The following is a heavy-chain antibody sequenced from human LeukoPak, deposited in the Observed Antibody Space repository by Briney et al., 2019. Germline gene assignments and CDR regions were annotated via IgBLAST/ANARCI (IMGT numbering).Heavy chain of an antibody. CDR3: ARGARFFGSGSYDY. J-gene: IGHJ4*02. CDR1: GFTFSSYE. Sequence: GGSLRLSCAASGFTFSSYEMNWVRQAPGKGLEWVSYISSSGSTIYYADSVKGRFTISRGNALNSVDLQMNSLRDEDTATYYCARGARFFGSGSYDYWGQGTLVTVSS. V-gene: IGHV3-48*03. D-gene: IGHD3-10*01. CDR2: ISSSGSTI.